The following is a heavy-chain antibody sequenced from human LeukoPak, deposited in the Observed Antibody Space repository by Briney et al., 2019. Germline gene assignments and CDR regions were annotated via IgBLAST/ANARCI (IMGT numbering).Heavy chain of an antibody. CDR3: ARKAGGSSWYGSAYFDY. CDR2: ISISSNYI. CDR1: GFTFSRYS. J-gene: IGHJ4*02. V-gene: IGHV3-21*04. Sequence: GGSLRLSCAASGFTFSRYSMNWVRQAPGKGLEWVSSISISSNYIYYADSVKGRFTISRDNAKNSLYLQMNSLKTEDTAVYYCARKAGGSSWYGSAYFDYWGQGTLVTVSS. D-gene: IGHD6-13*01.